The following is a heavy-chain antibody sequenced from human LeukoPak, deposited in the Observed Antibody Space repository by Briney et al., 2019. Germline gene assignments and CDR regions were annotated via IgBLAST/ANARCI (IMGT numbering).Heavy chain of an antibody. V-gene: IGHV5-51*01. Sequence: GASLKISNKGFGYNFTTYWIVWVRPMPATGLGWMGIIYPGDSDTIYSPSFQGQVTISADKSTSTAHLQWSSLRASDTAIYYCLRREGNSHYDYWGQGTLVTVSS. CDR1: GYNFTTYW. J-gene: IGHJ4*02. CDR3: LRREGNSHYDY. D-gene: IGHD4-23*01. CDR2: IYPGDSDT.